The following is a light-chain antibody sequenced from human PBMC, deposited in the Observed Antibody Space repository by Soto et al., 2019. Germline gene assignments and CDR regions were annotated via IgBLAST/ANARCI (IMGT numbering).Light chain of an antibody. CDR3: LQHNDYPWT. CDR1: QGIRDE. CDR2: GAS. Sequence: DIQMTQSPSSLSASVGDRVTITCRASQGIRDELGWYQQKPGKPPKRLIYGASTLQSGVPSRFSGSGSGTDFTLTISSLQPEDFATYYCLQHNDYPWTFGQGTKVEIK. V-gene: IGKV1-17*01. J-gene: IGKJ1*01.